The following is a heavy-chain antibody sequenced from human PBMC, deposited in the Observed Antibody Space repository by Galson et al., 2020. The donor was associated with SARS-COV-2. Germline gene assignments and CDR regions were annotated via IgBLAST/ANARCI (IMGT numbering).Heavy chain of an antibody. D-gene: IGHD3-22*01. J-gene: IGHJ3*02. CDR3: TRRVVQAVVFDI. Sequence: ASVKVSCKASGYTFSNYAIHWVRKAPGQRLEWMGWINTGNGNPKYSQKFQGRITMSRDTSATTAYMELSSLTSEDSAVYYCTRRVVQAVVFDIWGQGTMVTVSS. CDR1: GYTFSNYA. V-gene: IGHV1-3*04. CDR2: INTGNGNP.